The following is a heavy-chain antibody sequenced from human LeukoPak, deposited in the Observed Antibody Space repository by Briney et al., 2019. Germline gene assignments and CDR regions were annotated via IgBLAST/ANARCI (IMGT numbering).Heavy chain of an antibody. Sequence: WVRQAPGQGLAWMGWINPYSGDTTYAQKFQGRLTLTRDTSISTAYMEVSRLKSDDTAVYYCARTNGGYEYNWGQGTRVIVSS. J-gene: IGHJ4*02. CDR3: ARTNGGYEYN. CDR2: INPYSGDT. V-gene: IGHV1-2*02. D-gene: IGHD5-12*01.